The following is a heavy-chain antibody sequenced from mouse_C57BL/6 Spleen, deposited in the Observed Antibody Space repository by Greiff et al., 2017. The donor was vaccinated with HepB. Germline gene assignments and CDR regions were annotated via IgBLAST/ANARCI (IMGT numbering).Heavy chain of an antibody. J-gene: IGHJ2*01. CDR3: ARGGYYGSSLDY. Sequence: EVQRVESGPELVKPGASVKIPCKASGYTFADYNMDWVKQSHGKSLEWIGDINPNNGGTIYNQKFKGKATLTVDKSSSTAYMELRSLTSEDTAVYYCARGGYYGSSLDYWGQGTTLTVSS. V-gene: IGHV1-18*01. CDR2: INPNNGGT. CDR1: GYTFADYN. D-gene: IGHD1-1*01.